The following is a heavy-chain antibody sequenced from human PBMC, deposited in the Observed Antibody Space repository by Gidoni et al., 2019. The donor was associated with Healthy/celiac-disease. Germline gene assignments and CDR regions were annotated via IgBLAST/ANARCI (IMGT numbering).Heavy chain of an antibody. V-gene: IGHV3-23*01. CDR2: ISGSGGST. CDR1: GFTFSSYA. J-gene: IGHJ4*02. Sequence: EVQLLESGGGLVQPGGSLRLSCAASGFTFSSYAMSWVRQAPGKGLEWVSAISGSGGSTYYADSVKGRFTISRDNSKNTLYLQMNSLRAEDTAVYYCAKDGIAAAGTRGYFDYWGQGTLVTVSS. CDR3: AKDGIAAAGTRGYFDY. D-gene: IGHD6-13*01.